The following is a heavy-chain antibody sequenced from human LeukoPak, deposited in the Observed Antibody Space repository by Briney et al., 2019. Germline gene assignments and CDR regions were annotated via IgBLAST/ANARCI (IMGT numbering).Heavy chain of an antibody. D-gene: IGHD6-13*01. V-gene: IGHV3-23*01. CDR2: ISGSGGST. CDR3: AKARALGSSWSTPIDY. J-gene: IGHJ4*02. CDR1: EFTFSSYA. Sequence: PGGSLRLSCAASEFTFSSYATSWVRQAPGKGLEWVSAISGSGGSTYYADSVKGRFTISRDNSKNTLYLQMNSLRAEDTAVYYCAKARALGSSWSTPIDYWGQGTLVTVSS.